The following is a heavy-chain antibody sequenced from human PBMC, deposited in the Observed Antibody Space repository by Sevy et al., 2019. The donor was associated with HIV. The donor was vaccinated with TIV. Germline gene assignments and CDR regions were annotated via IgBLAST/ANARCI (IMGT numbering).Heavy chain of an antibody. V-gene: IGHV3-48*02. CDR3: ARDSRGSGTDLDY. Sequence: LSLTCAASGFTFSSYSMNWVRQAPGKGLEWVSYISSSSSAIHYADSVKGRFTISRDNAKNSLYLQMNSLRDEDTAVYYCARDSRGSGTDLDYWGQGTLVTISS. D-gene: IGHD3-10*01. J-gene: IGHJ4*02. CDR2: ISSSSSAI. CDR1: GFTFSSYS.